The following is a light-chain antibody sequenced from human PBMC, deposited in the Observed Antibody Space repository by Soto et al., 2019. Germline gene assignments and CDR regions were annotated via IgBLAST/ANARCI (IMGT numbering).Light chain of an antibody. Sequence: QSAVTQPASVSGSPRQSITISCTGTSSDVGGYNYVSWYQHHPGKAPKLMIYDVSDRTSGISNRFSGFKSGNTASLTISGLQAEAEADYYCSLYTTSSTVVFGGGTKLTVL. CDR1: SSDVGGYNY. J-gene: IGLJ2*01. CDR2: DVS. CDR3: SLYTTSSTVV. V-gene: IGLV2-14*03.